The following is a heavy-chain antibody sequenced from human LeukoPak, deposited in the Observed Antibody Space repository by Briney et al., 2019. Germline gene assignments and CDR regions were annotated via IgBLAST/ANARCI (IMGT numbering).Heavy chain of an antibody. CDR2: IYYSGST. J-gene: IGHJ3*02. CDR3: ARDGYNPVAFDI. Sequence: RSSETLSLTCTVSGGSISSYYWSWIRQPPGKGLEWIGYIYYSGSTNYNPSLKSRVTISVDTSKNQFSLNLKSVTAADTAVYYCARDGYNPVAFDIWGQGTVVTVSS. CDR1: GGSISSYY. V-gene: IGHV4-59*12. D-gene: IGHD5-24*01.